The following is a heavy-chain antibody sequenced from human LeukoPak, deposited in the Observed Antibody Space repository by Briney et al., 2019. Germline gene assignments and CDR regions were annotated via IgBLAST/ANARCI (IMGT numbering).Heavy chain of an antibody. CDR3: GRSSSTTWYGSDY. CDR2: IDGSGSAM. J-gene: IGHJ4*02. V-gene: IGHV3-48*03. D-gene: IGHD6-13*01. Sequence: GGSLRLSCAASGFTFISYEMNWVRQAPGKGLEWVSYIDGSGSAMYYTDSVRGRFSISRDNAKNSLFLQMNSLRAEDTAVYYCGRSSSTTWYGSDYWGRGTLVTVSS. CDR1: GFTFISYE.